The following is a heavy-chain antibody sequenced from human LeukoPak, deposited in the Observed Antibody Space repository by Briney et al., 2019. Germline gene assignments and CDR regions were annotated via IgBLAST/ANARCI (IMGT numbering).Heavy chain of an antibody. J-gene: IGHJ4*02. D-gene: IGHD6-19*01. CDR3: ARGSSGWLARDY. V-gene: IGHV1-18*01. Sequence: GASVKVSCKASGYTFTSYDINWVRQAPGQGLEWMGWINSYNGNTKYAQKLQGRVTMTTDTSTSTAYMELRSLRSDDTAVYYCARGSSGWLARDYWGQGTLVTVSS. CDR2: INSYNGNT. CDR1: GYTFTSYD.